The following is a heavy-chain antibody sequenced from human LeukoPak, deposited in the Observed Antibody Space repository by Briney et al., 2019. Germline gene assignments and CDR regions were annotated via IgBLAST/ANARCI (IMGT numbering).Heavy chain of an antibody. CDR2: ISSNGGST. J-gene: IGHJ3*02. CDR3: ARGTFDI. Sequence: GGSLRLSCAASGFTFSSYAMHWVRQAPGKGLEYVSAISSNGGSTYYANSVKGRFTISRDNSKNTLYLQMGSLRAEDTAVYYCARGTFDIWGQGTMVTVSS. V-gene: IGHV3-64*01. CDR1: GFTFSSYA.